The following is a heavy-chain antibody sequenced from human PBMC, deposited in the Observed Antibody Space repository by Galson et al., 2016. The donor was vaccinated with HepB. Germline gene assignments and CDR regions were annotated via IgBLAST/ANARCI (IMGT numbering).Heavy chain of an antibody. D-gene: IGHD3-9*01. CDR2: ISGSGGST. CDR1: GFTFRSYA. J-gene: IGHJ4*02. V-gene: IGHV3-23*01. CDR3: AKAHYDILTGYWPYFDY. Sequence: SLRLSCAASGFTFRSYAMSWVRQAPGKGLEWVSTISGSGGSTHYADSVKGRFTISRDNSKNTLYLQMNSLRVEDTAVYYCAKAHYDILTGYWPYFDYWGQGTLVTVSS.